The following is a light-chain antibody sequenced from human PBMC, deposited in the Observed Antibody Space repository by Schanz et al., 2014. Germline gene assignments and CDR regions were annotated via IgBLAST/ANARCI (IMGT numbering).Light chain of an antibody. CDR3: YSYAGSNNWV. Sequence: QSALTQPASVSGSPGQSITISCTGTSSDVGGYDYVSWYQQHPGKAPKLILFEVTKRPSGVPDRFSGSKSGNTASLTVSGLQAEDEADYYCYSYAGSNNWVFGGGTKLTVL. V-gene: IGLV2-8*01. J-gene: IGLJ3*02. CDR2: EVT. CDR1: SSDVGGYDY.